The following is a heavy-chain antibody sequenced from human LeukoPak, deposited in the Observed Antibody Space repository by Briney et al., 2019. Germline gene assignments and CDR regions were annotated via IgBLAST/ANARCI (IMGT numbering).Heavy chain of an antibody. CDR2: IIPIFGTA. V-gene: IGHV1-69*13. CDR1: GGTFSSYA. J-gene: IGHJ4*02. Sequence: GASVKVSCKASGGTFSSYAISWVRQAPGQGLEWMGGIIPIFGTANYAQKFQGRVTITADESTSTAYMELSSLRSEDTAVYYCARGSRHYYGSGSYYLDYWGQGTLVTVSS. D-gene: IGHD3-10*01. CDR3: ARGSRHYYGSGSYYLDY.